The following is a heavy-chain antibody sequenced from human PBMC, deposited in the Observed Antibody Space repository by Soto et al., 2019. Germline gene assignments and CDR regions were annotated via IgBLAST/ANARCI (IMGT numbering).Heavy chain of an antibody. CDR2: VNVDDST. Sequence: EVQLLESGGGLAQPGGSLRLSCAASGFPFSSYPMSWVRQAPGKGLEWVSSVNVDDSTYYANSVKGRFTISRDNSKNTVNLQMNSLRAEDTAIYYCAKNYYLDNWAQGTLVTVSS. CDR1: GFPFSSYP. V-gene: IGHV3-23*01. J-gene: IGHJ4*02. CDR3: AKNYYLDN.